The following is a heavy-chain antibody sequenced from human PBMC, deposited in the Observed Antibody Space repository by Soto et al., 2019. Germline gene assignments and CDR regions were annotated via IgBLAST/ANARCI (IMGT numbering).Heavy chain of an antibody. J-gene: IGHJ6*04. Sequence: SETLSLTCTVSGGSISSSSYYWGWIRQPPGKGLEWIGSIYYSGSTYYNPSLKSRVTISVDTSKNQFSLKLSSVTAADTAVYYCARTGDFWTNGAKMDVWGKGTTVTVSS. CDR3: ARTGDFWTNGAKMDV. CDR1: GGSISSSSYY. V-gene: IGHV4-39*01. CDR2: IYYSGST. D-gene: IGHD3-3*01.